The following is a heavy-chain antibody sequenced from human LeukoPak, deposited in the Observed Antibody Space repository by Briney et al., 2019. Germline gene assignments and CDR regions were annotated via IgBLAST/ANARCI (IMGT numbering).Heavy chain of an antibody. V-gene: IGHV3-48*01. CDR1: GFTFNTYS. J-gene: IGHJ3*01. D-gene: IGHD4-17*01. CDR2: ISDTSNKI. Sequence: GGSLRLSCAASGFTFNTYSMNWVRQAPGKGLEWVSYISDTSNKIYYADSVRGRFIVSRDNAKNLLYLQMNSLRAEDTAMFYRARGPYGDYVDAFDFWGQGTMVTVSS. CDR3: ARGPYGDYVDAFDF.